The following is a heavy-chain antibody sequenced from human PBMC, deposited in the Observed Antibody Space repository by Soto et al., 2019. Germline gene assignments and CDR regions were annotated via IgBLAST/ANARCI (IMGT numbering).Heavy chain of an antibody. CDR3: ARDTYSSSHYGMDV. CDR1: GGCISSGGYY. J-gene: IGHJ6*02. CDR2: IYYSGST. V-gene: IGHV4-31*03. D-gene: IGHD6-13*01. Sequence: QVQLQESGPGLVKPSQTLSLTCTVSGGCISSGGYYWSWIRQHPGKGLEWIGYIYYSGSTYYNPSLKSRVTISADTSKNQFSLKLSSVTAADTAVYYCARDTYSSSHYGMDVWGQGTTVTVSS.